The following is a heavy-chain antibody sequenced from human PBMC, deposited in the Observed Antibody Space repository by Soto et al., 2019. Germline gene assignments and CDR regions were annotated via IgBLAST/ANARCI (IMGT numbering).Heavy chain of an antibody. CDR3: ARAKRSSAVYYYAMDV. Sequence: PGGSLGLTCTASGFTFSSYSMNWVRQAPGKGLEWVSSISSSSSYIYYADSVKGRFTISRDNAKNSLYLQMNSLRAEDTAVYYCARAKRSSAVYYYAMDVWGQGATVT. J-gene: IGHJ6*02. V-gene: IGHV3-21*01. CDR2: ISSSSSYI. CDR1: GFTFSSYS. D-gene: IGHD6-6*01.